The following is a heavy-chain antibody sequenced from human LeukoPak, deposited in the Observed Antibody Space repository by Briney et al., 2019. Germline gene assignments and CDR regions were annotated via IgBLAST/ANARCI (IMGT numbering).Heavy chain of an antibody. CDR3: AKENRITMLVVAFDY. D-gene: IGHD3-22*01. CDR2: ISGSGIST. CDR1: GFTFSSYV. Sequence: GGSLRLSCAASGFTFSSYVLSWVRQAPGKGLEWVSAISGSGISTYYADSVKGRFTISRDNSKNTLYLQMNSLRVEDTAVYYCAKENRITMLVVAFDYWGQGTLVTVSS. V-gene: IGHV3-23*01. J-gene: IGHJ4*02.